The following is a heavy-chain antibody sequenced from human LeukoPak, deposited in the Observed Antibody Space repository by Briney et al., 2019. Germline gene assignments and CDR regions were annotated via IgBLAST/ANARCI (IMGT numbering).Heavy chain of an antibody. CDR1: GFRFSGYW. J-gene: IGHJ4*02. Sequence: GGSLRLSCEASGFRFSGYWLNWVRQAPGQGLEWVANINPDGSGKYYVDSVKGRFTISRDDAKNSLYLQMNSLRAEDTAVYYCARVAPIYSSSLFYLDYWGQGTLVTVSS. V-gene: IGHV3-7*02. CDR2: INPDGSGK. D-gene: IGHD6-13*01. CDR3: ARVAPIYSSSLFYLDY.